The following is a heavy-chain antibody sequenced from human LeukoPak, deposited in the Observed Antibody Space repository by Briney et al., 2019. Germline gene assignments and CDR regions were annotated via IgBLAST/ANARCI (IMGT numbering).Heavy chain of an antibody. J-gene: IGHJ5*02. Sequence: SQTLSLTCTVSGGSISSGGYYWSWIRQHPGKGLEWNGYIYYSGSTYYNPSLKSRVTISVDTSKNQFSLKLSSVTAADTAVYYCARARYYDSSGYYPWGQGTLVTVSS. CDR1: GGSISSGGYY. CDR3: ARARYYDSSGYYP. V-gene: IGHV4-31*03. D-gene: IGHD3-22*01. CDR2: IYYSGST.